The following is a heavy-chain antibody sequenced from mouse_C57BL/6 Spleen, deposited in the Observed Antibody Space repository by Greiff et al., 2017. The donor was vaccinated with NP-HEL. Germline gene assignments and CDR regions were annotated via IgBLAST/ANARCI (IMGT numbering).Heavy chain of an antibody. CDR1: GYTFTSYW. Sequence: VQLQQPGTELVKPGASVKLSCKASGYTFTSYWMHWVKQRPGQGLEWIGNINPSNGGTNYNEKFKSKATLTVDKSSSTAYMQLSSLTSEDSAVYYCARGPFYYDYDDYAMDYWGQGTSVTVSS. J-gene: IGHJ4*01. CDR3: ARGPFYYDYDDYAMDY. V-gene: IGHV1-53*01. CDR2: INPSNGGT. D-gene: IGHD2-4*01.